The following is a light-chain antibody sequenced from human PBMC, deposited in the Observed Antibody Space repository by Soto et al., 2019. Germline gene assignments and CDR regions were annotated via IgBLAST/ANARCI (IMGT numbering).Light chain of an antibody. CDR1: LSVSVY. CDR3: QQYGSSPGT. V-gene: IGKV3-11*01. CDR2: DAS. Sequence: VVLTQSPATLSLSAGERATLSCRTSLSVSVYLDWYQQKPGQAPRLLISDASNRATGIPARFSGSGSGTDFALTISRVEPEDFAIYFCQQYGSSPGTFGQGTKVDIK. J-gene: IGKJ1*01.